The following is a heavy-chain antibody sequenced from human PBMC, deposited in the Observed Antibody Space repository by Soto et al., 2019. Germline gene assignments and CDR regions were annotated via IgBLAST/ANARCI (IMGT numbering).Heavy chain of an antibody. Sequence: QIALKESGPTLVKPSQTLTLTCTFSGFSFSTTGAGVGWFRQPPGKALEWLALLFWNYAKRYSPSLRSRLTIIKDTSKSQEVLTMTNVHPVDTATYYCAYRRGGSSSGGNFDYWGQGTPVTVYS. J-gene: IGHJ4*02. CDR2: LFWNYAK. V-gene: IGHV2-5*01. D-gene: IGHD2-15*01. CDR3: AYRRGGSSSGGNFDY. CDR1: GFSFSTTGAG.